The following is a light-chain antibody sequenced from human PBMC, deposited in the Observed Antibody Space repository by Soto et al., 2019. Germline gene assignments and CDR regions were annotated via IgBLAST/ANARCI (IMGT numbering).Light chain of an antibody. CDR1: QSVSNN. Sequence: EIVMTQSPATLSVSPGERATLSCRASQSVSNNLAWYQKKPGQAPRLLIYGTYTRATGIPARFSGSGSGTAFTLTISSLQSEDFAFYYCQQYNNWWTFGQATRVEIK. V-gene: IGKV3-15*01. CDR3: QQYNNWWT. CDR2: GTY. J-gene: IGKJ1*01.